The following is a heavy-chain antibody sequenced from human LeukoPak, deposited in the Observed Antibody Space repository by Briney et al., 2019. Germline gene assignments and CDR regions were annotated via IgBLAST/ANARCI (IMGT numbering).Heavy chain of an antibody. CDR3: ASRLYCSNTRCRNFPSAY. D-gene: IGHD2-2*01. CDR2: IIPIFGTA. Sequence: SVKVSCKASGGTFSSYAINWVRQAPGQGLEWMGGIIPIFGTANYAQKFQDRVTITADESTSTAYMELSSLRSEDTAIYYCASRLYCSNTRCRNFPSAYWGQGTLVTVSS. V-gene: IGHV1-69*13. CDR1: GGTFSSYA. J-gene: IGHJ4*02.